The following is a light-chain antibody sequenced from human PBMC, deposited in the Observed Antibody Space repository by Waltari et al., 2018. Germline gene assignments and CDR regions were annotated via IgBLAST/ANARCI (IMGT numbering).Light chain of an antibody. J-gene: IGLJ2*01. V-gene: IGLV1-47*01. CDR1: SSNIGNNY. Sequence: QSVLTQPPSASGTPGQRVHTPCSGSSSNIGNNYVYWSQQLPGTAPKPLIYRNNPRPSGVPDRFSGSKSGTSASLAISGLRSEDEADYYCAAWDDSLSGVVFGGGTKLTVL. CDR2: RNN. CDR3: AAWDDSLSGVV.